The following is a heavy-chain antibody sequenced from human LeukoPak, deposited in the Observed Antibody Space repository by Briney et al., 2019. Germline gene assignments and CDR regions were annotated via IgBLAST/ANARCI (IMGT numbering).Heavy chain of an antibody. CDR1: GITLSRFW. V-gene: IGHV3-7*03. CDR3: ASGGHLDY. CDR2: INQDGSEK. J-gene: IGHJ4*02. Sequence: GGSLRLSCAASGITLSRFWMSWVRQDPGKGLQWVANINQDGSEKHYVDSVKGRFTISRDNAENSLYLQMNSLRAEDTAVYYCASGGHLDYWGQGALVTVAS. D-gene: IGHD3-3*01.